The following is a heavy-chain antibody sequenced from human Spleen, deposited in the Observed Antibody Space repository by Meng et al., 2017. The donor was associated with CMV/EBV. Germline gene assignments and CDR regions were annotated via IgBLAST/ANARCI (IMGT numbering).Heavy chain of an antibody. V-gene: IGHV3-21*04. D-gene: IGHD3-22*01. CDR2: LSSKSINI. CDR1: GSLIGPYW. CDR3: AKGVPSVIHYFDY. Sequence: GGSLRLSCAASGSLIGPYWMIWIRQPPGKGLEWVSSLSSKSINIYYADSVKGRFTISRDNSKNTLYLQMNSLRAEDTAVYYCAKGVPSVIHYFDYWGQGTLVTVSS. J-gene: IGHJ4*02.